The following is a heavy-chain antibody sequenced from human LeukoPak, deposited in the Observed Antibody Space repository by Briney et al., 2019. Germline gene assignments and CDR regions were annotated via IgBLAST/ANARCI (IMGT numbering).Heavy chain of an antibody. CDR3: ARDHSGYGSGSYFSSGSFDY. D-gene: IGHD3-10*01. V-gene: IGHV1-18*01. CDR2: ISAYNGNT. Sequence: GASVKVSCKASGYTFTSYDINWVRQAPGQGLEWMGWISAYNGNTNYAQKLQGRVTMTTDTSTSTAYMELRSLRSDDTAVYYCARDHSGYGSGSYFSSGSFDYWGQGTLVTVSS. CDR1: GYTFTSYD. J-gene: IGHJ4*02.